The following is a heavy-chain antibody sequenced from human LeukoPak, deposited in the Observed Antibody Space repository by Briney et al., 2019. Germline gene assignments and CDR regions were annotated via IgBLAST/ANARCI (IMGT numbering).Heavy chain of an antibody. D-gene: IGHD2-15*01. CDR1: GGSISSYY. Sequence: PSETLSLTCTVSGGSISSYYWIWIRQPAGKGLEWIGRIYSSGSTDYNPSLKSRVTMSIDTSRNQFSLKLSSVTAADTAVYYCARVLSGGGYYYNYMDVWGKGTTVTVSS. CDR3: ARVLSGGGYYYNYMDV. CDR2: IYSSGST. V-gene: IGHV4-4*07. J-gene: IGHJ6*03.